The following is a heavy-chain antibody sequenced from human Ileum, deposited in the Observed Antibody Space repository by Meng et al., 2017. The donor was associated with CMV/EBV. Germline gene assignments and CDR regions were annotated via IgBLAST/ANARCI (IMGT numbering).Heavy chain of an antibody. D-gene: IGHD2-2*01. J-gene: IGHJ4*02. CDR3: ARDTTSDCSSTSCHFDY. Sequence: SETLSLTCTVSGGSISTYYWSWIRQPAGKGLDWIGRIYTSESTNYNPSLKSRVTISVDTSKNQFSLKLSSVTAADTAVYYCARDTTSDCSSTSCHFDYWGQGTLVTVSS. CDR2: IYTSEST. V-gene: IGHV4-4*07. CDR1: GGSISTYY.